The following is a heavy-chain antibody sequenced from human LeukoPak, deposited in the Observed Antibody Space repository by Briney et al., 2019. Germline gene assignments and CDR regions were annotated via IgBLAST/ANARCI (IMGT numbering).Heavy chain of an antibody. J-gene: IGHJ6*03. V-gene: IGHV4-39*07. D-gene: IGHD5-24*01. CDR3: AGAGGGYNSAGYYYYMDV. CDR2: IYSSGFT. CDR1: GGSISSTNYY. Sequence: PSETLSLTCAVSGGSISSTNYYWGWIRQPPGKGLEWIGSIYSSGFTYYNPSLKSRVTISVDTSKNQFYLKVISVTAADTAVYYCAGAGGGYNSAGYYYYMDVWGKGTTVTISS.